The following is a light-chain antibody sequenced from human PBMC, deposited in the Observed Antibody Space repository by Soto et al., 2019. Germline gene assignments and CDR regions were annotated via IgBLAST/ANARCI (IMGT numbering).Light chain of an antibody. Sequence: EIVLTQSPGTLSLSPGERATFSCRASQSVSSSYIAWYQQKRGQAPRLLISGASRRATGIPDRFSGAGSGTDFTLTISRLEPEDFALYYCQQHDILPITFGQGTRLEIK. J-gene: IGKJ5*01. CDR3: QQHDILPIT. CDR2: GAS. V-gene: IGKV3-20*01. CDR1: QSVSSSY.